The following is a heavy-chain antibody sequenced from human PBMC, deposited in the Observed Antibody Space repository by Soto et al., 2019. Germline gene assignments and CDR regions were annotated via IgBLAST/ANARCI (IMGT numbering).Heavy chain of an antibody. D-gene: IGHD3-22*01. Sequence: SVKVSCKASGGTFSSYAISWVRQAPGQGLEWMGGIIPIFGTANYAQKFRGRVTITADESTSTAYMELSSLRSEDTAVYYCARGRYDSSGYYYDWGQGTLVTVSS. CDR1: GGTFSSYA. J-gene: IGHJ4*02. CDR2: IIPIFGTA. CDR3: ARGRYDSSGYYYD. V-gene: IGHV1-69*13.